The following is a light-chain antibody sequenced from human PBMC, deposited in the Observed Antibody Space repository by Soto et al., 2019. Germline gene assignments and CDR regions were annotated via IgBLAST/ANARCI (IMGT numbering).Light chain of an antibody. J-gene: IGKJ2*01. CDR2: GSS. Sequence: EIVMTQSPDTLSLSPGERATLSCRASQSVSNNYLAWYQQKPGQAPRLLIFGSSDRATGIPDRFSGSGSGTDFTLTISRLEPEDFAMYYCQQYGSSPPYTFGLGTKLEIK. CDR1: QSVSNNY. CDR3: QQYGSSPPYT. V-gene: IGKV3-20*01.